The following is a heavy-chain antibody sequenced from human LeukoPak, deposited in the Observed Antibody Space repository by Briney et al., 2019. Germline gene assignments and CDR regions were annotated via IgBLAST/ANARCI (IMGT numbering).Heavy chain of an antibody. V-gene: IGHV3-21*01. CDR2: ISSVSSYI. CDR1: GFTFSNYY. D-gene: IGHD6-19*01. J-gene: IGHJ4*02. Sequence: GGSLRLSCAASGFTFSNYYMNWVRQAPGKGLEWVSSISSVSSYIYYADSLKHRYTFYRRNAKNSLHMHMHTQIAEHTAVYYCATGVRGYNSALDYWGQGTLVTVSP. CDR3: ATGVRGYNSALDY.